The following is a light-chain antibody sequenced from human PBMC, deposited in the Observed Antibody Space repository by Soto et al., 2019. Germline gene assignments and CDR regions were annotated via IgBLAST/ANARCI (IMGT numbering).Light chain of an antibody. CDR3: ATWDDSLNGYV. Sequence: QSALSQPRSASGSPGQSVTISCTGTSIDVGGYNYVSWYQQHPGKAPKLVIYEVTKRPSGVPDRFSGSKSGTSASLAISGLQSEDEADYYCATWDDSLNGYVFGTGTKVTVL. CDR1: SIDVGGYNY. J-gene: IGLJ1*01. CDR2: EVT. V-gene: IGLV2-8*01.